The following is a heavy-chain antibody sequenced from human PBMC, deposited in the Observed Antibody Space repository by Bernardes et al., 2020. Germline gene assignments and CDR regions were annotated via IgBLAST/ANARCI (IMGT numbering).Heavy chain of an antibody. V-gene: IGHV1-2*02. CDR2: TNPNSGGT. Sequence: ASVKVSCKASGHTFPGYYMHWVRQAPGQGLAWMGWTNPNSGGTNYAQKFQGRVTMTRDTSISKAYMELSRLRSDDTAVYYRARDFVTGATPYFDYWGQGTLVTVSS. D-gene: IGHD1-7*01. CDR3: ARDFVTGATPYFDY. J-gene: IGHJ4*02. CDR1: GHTFPGYY.